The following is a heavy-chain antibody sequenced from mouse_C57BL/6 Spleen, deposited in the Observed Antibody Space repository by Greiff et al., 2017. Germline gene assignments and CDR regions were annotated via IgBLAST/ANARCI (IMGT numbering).Heavy chain of an antibody. CDR2: ISSGGSYT. D-gene: IGHD2-1*01. CDR3: ARHDLLFDY. J-gene: IGHJ2*01. Sequence: EVKLMESGGDLVKPGGSLKLSCAASGFTFSSYGMSWVRQTPDKRLEWVATISSGGSYTYYPDSVKGRFTISRDNAKNTLYLQMSSLKSEDTAMYYCARHDLLFDYWGQGTTLTVSS. CDR1: GFTFSSYG. V-gene: IGHV5-6*01.